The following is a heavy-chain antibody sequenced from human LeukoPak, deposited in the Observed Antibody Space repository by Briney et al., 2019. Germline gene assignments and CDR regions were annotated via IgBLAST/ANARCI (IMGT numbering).Heavy chain of an antibody. CDR3: TRSGYRHPYHFDS. Sequence: PGGSLRLSCAASGFTFSGYGMSWVRQAPGKGLQWVSVLYTGGGTDHADSVKGRFTISRDSSKNTLSLQMNNLRAEDTAIYYCTRSGYRHPYHFDSWGQGTLVIVSS. J-gene: IGHJ4*02. D-gene: IGHD3-22*01. CDR2: LYTGGGT. V-gene: IGHV3-53*01. CDR1: GFTFSGYG.